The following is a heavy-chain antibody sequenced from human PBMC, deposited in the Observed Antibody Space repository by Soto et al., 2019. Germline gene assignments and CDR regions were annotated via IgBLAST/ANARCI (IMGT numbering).Heavy chain of an antibody. CDR3: ARDWVAYCGGDCRNWYFDL. J-gene: IGHJ2*01. CDR1: GYTFTSYG. V-gene: IGHV1-18*01. Sequence: QVQLVQSGAEVKKPGASVKVSCKASGYTFTSYGISWVRQAPGQGLEWMGWISAYNGNTNYAQKLQGRVTMTTDTSTSTAYMERRSLRSDDTAVYYCARDWVAYCGGDCRNWYFDLWGRGTLVTVSS. D-gene: IGHD2-21*02. CDR2: ISAYNGNT.